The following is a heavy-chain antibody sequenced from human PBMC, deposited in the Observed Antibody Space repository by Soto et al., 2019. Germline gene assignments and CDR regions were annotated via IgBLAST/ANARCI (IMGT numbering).Heavy chain of an antibody. CDR3: ARDGPGKAAAVKDV. J-gene: IGHJ6*02. D-gene: IGHD6-13*01. V-gene: IGHV1-18*04. Sequence: ASVKVSCKASGYTFSNYGISWVRQAPGQGLEWMGWISAYNGNTDYAQKFRGRVTVTTDTTRSTAFMEVRILRYDDTAVDFCARDGPGKAAAVKDVWGQGTTVTVSS. CDR1: GYTFSNYG. CDR2: ISAYNGNT.